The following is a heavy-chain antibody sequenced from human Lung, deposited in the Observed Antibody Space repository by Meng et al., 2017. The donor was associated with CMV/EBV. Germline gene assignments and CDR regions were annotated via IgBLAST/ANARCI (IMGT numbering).Heavy chain of an antibody. CDR1: GDSTTNHNW. D-gene: IGHD3-10*01. CDR2: IPHRGSS. Sequence: QVRRRESGPALVKPSETRSLPCAVSGDSTTNHNWWAWVRQPPGKGLEWIGEIPHRGSSAYNPSLKSRVSMSIDKSKNQLSLKLTSVTAADTAVYHCLRRSGGSVWGQGTLVTVSS. J-gene: IGHJ1*01. CDR3: LRRSGGSV. V-gene: IGHV4-4*02.